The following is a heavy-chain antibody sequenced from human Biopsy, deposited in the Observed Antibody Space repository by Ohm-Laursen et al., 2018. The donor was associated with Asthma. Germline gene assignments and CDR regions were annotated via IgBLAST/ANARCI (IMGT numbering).Heavy chain of an antibody. D-gene: IGHD3-10*01. Sequence: ASAKVSCKTSGYTFNSAGITWVRQAPGQGLEWMGWISVYNGNTRVAQKLQDRVTMITDTSTSTAYMELRSLRSDDTAVYFCARAVDYSHYYGIDVWGQGTTVTVS. CDR3: ARAVDYSHYYGIDV. CDR1: GYTFNSAG. V-gene: IGHV1-18*01. CDR2: ISVYNGNT. J-gene: IGHJ6*02.